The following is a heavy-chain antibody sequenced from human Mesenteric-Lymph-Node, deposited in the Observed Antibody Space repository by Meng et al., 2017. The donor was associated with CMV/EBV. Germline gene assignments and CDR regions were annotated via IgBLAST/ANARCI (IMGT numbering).Heavy chain of an antibody. J-gene: IGHJ4*02. Sequence: SETLSLTCTVSGGSISSSGYSWGWIRQPPGKGLEWIGEINHSGSTNYNPSLKSRVTISVDTSKNQFSLKLSSVTAADTAVYYCAEYDFWSGYFGYWGQGTLVTVSS. D-gene: IGHD3-3*01. CDR1: GGSISSSGYS. CDR3: AEYDFWSGYFGY. CDR2: INHSGST. V-gene: IGHV4-39*07.